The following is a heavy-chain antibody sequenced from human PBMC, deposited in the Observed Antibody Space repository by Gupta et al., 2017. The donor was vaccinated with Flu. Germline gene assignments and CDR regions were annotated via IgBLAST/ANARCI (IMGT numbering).Heavy chain of an antibody. Sequence: SYHIDWVRQVPGEGLEWLGIIHPGNDGTVYARKVQGRLTVTSDTSTATVYLELRSLRPEDTAIHFCSRGGGGDDNWHAIDYWGQGALVTVAS. D-gene: IGHD1-1*01. CDR1: SYH. CDR2: IHPGNDGT. J-gene: IGHJ4*02. CDR3: SRGGGGDDNWHAIDY. V-gene: IGHV1-46*01.